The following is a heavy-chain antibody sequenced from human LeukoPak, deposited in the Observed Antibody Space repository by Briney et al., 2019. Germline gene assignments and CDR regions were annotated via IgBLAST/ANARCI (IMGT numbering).Heavy chain of an antibody. J-gene: IGHJ5*02. CDR1: GYTFTSYG. CDR2: ISAYNKR. Sequence: ASVKVSCKASGYTFTSYGINWVRQAPGQGLEWMGWISAYNKRNFSQKFQGRVTMTTDTSTSTAYMELRNLRSDDTAVYYCARVSAPPDYGDYVSENWFDPWGQGTLVTVSS. V-gene: IGHV1-18*01. CDR3: ARVSAPPDYGDYVSENWFDP. D-gene: IGHD4-17*01.